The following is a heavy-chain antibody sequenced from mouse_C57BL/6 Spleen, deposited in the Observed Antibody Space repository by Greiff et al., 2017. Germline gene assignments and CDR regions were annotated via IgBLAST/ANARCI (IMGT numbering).Heavy chain of an antibody. CDR2: IDPSDSYT. D-gene: IGHD1-1*01. J-gene: IGHJ2*01. V-gene: IGHV1-59*01. Sequence: QVQLKQPGAELVRPGTSVKLSCKASGYTFTSYWMHWVKQRPGQGLEWIGVIDPSDSYTNYNQKFKGKATLTVDTSSSTAYMQLSSLTSEDSAVYYCARGSYGSSPFDYWGQGTTLTVSS. CDR3: ARGSYGSSPFDY. CDR1: GYTFTSYW.